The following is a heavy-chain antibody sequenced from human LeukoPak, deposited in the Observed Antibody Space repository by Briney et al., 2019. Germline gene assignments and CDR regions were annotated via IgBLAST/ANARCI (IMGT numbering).Heavy chain of an antibody. CDR3: ARDRHKYNYDSGGYPPY. V-gene: IGHV3-21*01. J-gene: IGHJ4*02. D-gene: IGHD3-22*01. CDR2: ISSSSSYT. CDR1: GFTFSSYS. Sequence: GGSLRLSCAASGFTFSSYSMNWVRQAPGKGLEWVSSISSSSSYTYYADSVKGRFTISRDNAKNSLYLQMNTLRAEDTAVYYCARDRHKYNYDSGGYPPYWGQGTLVTVSS.